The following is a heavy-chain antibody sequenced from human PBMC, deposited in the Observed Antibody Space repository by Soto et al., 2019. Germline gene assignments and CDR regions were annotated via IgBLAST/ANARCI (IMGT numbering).Heavy chain of an antibody. CDR2: IIPIFGTV. V-gene: IGHV1-69*13. CDR3: ARPRTVATTKGYDY. D-gene: IGHD1-1*01. Sequence: ASVKVSCKASGGTFSNYPFTWVRQAPGQGLEWMGGIIPIFGTVTYAQKFQGRVTISADESTSTAYMEMSSLTSEDTAIYYCARPRTVATTKGYDYWGQGTLVTVSS. J-gene: IGHJ4*02. CDR1: GGTFSNYP.